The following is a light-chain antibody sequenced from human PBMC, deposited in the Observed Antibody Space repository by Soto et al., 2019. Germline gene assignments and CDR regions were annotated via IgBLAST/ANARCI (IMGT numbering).Light chain of an antibody. CDR1: SSNIGAPYD. V-gene: IGLV1-40*01. CDR3: QSYDRSLSAAV. Sequence: QSVLTQPPSVSGAPGQRVTISCTGSSSNIGAPYDVHWYQQLPGTAPKLLIFGNTNRPSGVPDRFSGSKSGTSASLAITGLQAEDEADYYCQSYDRSLSAAVFGGGTKVTVL. J-gene: IGLJ3*02. CDR2: GNT.